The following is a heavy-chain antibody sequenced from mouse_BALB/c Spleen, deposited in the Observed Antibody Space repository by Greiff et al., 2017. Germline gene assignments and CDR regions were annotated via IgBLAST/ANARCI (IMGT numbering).Heavy chain of an antibody. Sequence: VKLQESGAELVRPGTSVKVSCKASGYAFTNYLIEWVKQRPGQGLEWIGVINPGSGGTNYNEKFKGKATLTADKSSSTAYMQLSSLTSDDSAVYFCARGITTVVATRYFDVWGAGTTVTVSS. CDR1: GYAFTNYL. CDR3: ARGITTVVATRYFDV. J-gene: IGHJ1*01. CDR2: INPGSGGT. D-gene: IGHD1-1*01. V-gene: IGHV1-54*01.